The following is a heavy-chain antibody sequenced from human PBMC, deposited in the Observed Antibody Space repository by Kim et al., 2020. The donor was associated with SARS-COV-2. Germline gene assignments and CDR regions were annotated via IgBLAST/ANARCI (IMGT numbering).Heavy chain of an antibody. Sequence: GGSLRLSCAASGFTFSSYGMHWVRQAPGKGLEWVAVISYDGSNKYYADSVKGRFTISRDNSKNTLYLQMNSLRAEDTAVYYCAKDRRDSSGYPKSNWFDP. CDR2: ISYDGSNK. J-gene: IGHJ5*02. V-gene: IGHV3-30*18. CDR3: AKDRRDSSGYPKSNWFDP. D-gene: IGHD3-22*01. CDR1: GFTFSSYG.